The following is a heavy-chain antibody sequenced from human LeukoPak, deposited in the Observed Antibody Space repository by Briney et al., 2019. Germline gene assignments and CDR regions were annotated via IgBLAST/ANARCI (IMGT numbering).Heavy chain of an antibody. CDR1: GYIFTRYF. V-gene: IGHV1-46*01. J-gene: IGHJ5*02. CDR2: INPSGCST. D-gene: IGHD5-18*01. Sequence: GASVNVSYKASGYIFTRYFMHWVRQAPGQALEWMGLINPSGCSTRYAQQFQRRVTMTRAMSTSTVYMELSSLRSADTAVYYCARARPHRRLMDTTMEQHWFDPWGQGTLVTVSS. CDR3: ARARPHRRLMDTTMEQHWFDP.